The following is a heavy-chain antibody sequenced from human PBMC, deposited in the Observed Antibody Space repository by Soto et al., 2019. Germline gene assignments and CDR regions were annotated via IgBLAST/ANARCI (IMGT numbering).Heavy chain of an antibody. CDR2: ISSSSITL. D-gene: IGHD3-9*01. V-gene: IGHV3-48*01. Sequence: GGSLRLSCAASGFTFSSYSMNWVRQAPGKGLEWVSYISSSSITLYYADSVKGRFTISRDNAKNSLYLQMNSLRAEDTAVYYCAREADILNWFDPWGQGTLVTVSS. J-gene: IGHJ5*02. CDR1: GFTFSSYS. CDR3: AREADILNWFDP.